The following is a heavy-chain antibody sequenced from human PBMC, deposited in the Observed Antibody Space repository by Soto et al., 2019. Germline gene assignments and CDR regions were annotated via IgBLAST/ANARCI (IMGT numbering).Heavy chain of an antibody. V-gene: IGHV3-33*01. CDR3: AREERLLLFGELFWEYYYYYMDV. Sequence: GGSLRLSCAASGFTFSSYGMHWVRQAPGKGLEWVAVIWYDGSNKYYADSVKGRFTISRDNSKNTLYLQMNSLRAEDTAVYYCAREERLLLFGELFWEYYYYYMDVWGKGTTVTVSS. CDR2: IWYDGSNK. J-gene: IGHJ6*03. CDR1: GFTFSSYG. D-gene: IGHD3-10*01.